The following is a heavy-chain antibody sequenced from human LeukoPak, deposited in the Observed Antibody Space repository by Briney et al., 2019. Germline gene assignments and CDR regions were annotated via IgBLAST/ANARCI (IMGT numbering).Heavy chain of an antibody. CDR3: ARPPSITNPYYGMDI. V-gene: IGHV3-48*03. CDR1: GFTFSSYE. CDR2: ISSSGSSI. J-gene: IGHJ6*02. D-gene: IGHD3-3*01. Sequence: GGSLRLSCAASGFTFSSYEMNWVRQAPGKGLEWVSYISSSGSSIYYADSVKGRFTISRDNAKNSLCLQMNSLRVEDTAVYYCARPPSITNPYYGMDIWGQGTTVTVSS.